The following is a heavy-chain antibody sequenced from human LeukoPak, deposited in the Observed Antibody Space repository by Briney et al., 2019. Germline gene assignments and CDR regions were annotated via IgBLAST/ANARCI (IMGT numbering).Heavy chain of an antibody. J-gene: IGHJ4*02. Sequence: GSLRLSCEASGFTFDDYGMSWVRQPPGKGLEWVSGINRNGGSTDYADSVKGRFTISRDNAKNSHFLQMNSLRVEGTALYYCARGFRNGPFDCWGQGTLVTVSS. CDR1: GFTFDDYG. D-gene: IGHD2-8*01. CDR3: ARGFRNGPFDC. CDR2: INRNGGST. V-gene: IGHV3-20*04.